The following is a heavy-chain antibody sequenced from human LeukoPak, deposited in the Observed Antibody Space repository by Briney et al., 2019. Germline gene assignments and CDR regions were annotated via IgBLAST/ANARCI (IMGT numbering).Heavy chain of an antibody. J-gene: IGHJ4*02. CDR2: INPNSGGT. V-gene: IGHV1-2*02. CDR1: GYTFTGYY. Sequence: GASVKVSCKASGYTFTGYYMHWVRQAPGQGLEWMGWINPNSGGTNYAQKFQGRVTMTRDTSISTAYMELSRLRSDDTAVYYCARDVSGDHYDSSGYPMYYFDYWGQGTLVTVSS. D-gene: IGHD3-22*01. CDR3: ARDVSGDHYDSSGYPMYYFDY.